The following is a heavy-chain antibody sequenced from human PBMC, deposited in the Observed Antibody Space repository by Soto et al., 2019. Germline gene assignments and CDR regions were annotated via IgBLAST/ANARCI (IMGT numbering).Heavy chain of an antibody. Sequence: EVQLVESGGGLVQPGGSLRLSCAASGFTVSSNYMSWVRQAPGKGLEWVSVIYSGGSTYYADSVKGRFTISRHNSKNTLYLQMNSLRAEDTAVYYCARELGNREEYGMALWGQGTTVTVSS. V-gene: IGHV3-53*04. J-gene: IGHJ6*02. CDR1: GFTVSSNY. D-gene: IGHD7-27*01. CDR2: IYSGGST. CDR3: ARELGNREEYGMAL.